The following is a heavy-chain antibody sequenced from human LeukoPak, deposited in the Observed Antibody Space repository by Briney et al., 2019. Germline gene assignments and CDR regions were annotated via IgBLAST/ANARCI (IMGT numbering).Heavy chain of an antibody. CDR2: ISYDGGNK. CDR1: GFTFSSYG. CDR3: AKDLSSGWCDY. J-gene: IGHJ4*02. V-gene: IGHV3-30*18. Sequence: GRSLRLSCAASGFTFSSYGMHWVRQAPGKGLEWVAVISYDGGNKYYADSVKGRFAISRDNSKNTLYLQMNSLRAEDTAVYYCAKDLSSGWCDYWGQGTLVTVSS. D-gene: IGHD6-19*01.